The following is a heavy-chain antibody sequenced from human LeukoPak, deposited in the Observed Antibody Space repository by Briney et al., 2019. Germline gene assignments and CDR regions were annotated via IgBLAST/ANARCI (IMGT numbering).Heavy chain of an antibody. J-gene: IGHJ4*02. D-gene: IGHD3-10*01. CDR1: GFTVSSNY. CDR3: AKADGSGSYYNVLPARGDY. V-gene: IGHV3-66*01. CDR2: IYSGGSA. Sequence: GGSLRLSCAASGFTVSSNYINWVRQAPGKGLEWVSVIYSGGSAYYADSVRGRFTISRDNSKNTLYLQMNSLRAEDTAVYYCAKADGSGSYYNVLPARGDYWGQGTLVTVSS.